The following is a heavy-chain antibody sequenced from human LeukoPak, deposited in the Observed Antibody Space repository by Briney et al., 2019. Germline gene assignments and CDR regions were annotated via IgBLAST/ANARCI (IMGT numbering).Heavy chain of an antibody. D-gene: IGHD2-2*01. CDR3: ASPAGPGNWFDP. J-gene: IGHJ5*02. CDR2: IYYSGST. V-gene: IGHV4-39*07. CDR1: GGSISSSSYY. Sequence: PSETLSLTCTVSGGSISSSSYYWGWIRQPPGKGLEWIGSIYYSGSTYYNPSLKSRVTISVDTSKNQFSLKLSSVTAADTAVYYCASPAGPGNWFDPWGQGTLVTVSS.